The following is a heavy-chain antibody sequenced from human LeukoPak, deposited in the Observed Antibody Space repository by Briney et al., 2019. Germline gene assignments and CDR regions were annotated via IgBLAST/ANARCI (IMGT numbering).Heavy chain of an antibody. Sequence: PGGSLRLSCAASGFTFSSYGMHWVRQAPGKGLEWVAVISHDGSNKYYADSVKGRFTISRDNSKNTLYLQMNSLRAEDTAVYYATTGDHWGQGTLVTVSS. CDR3: TTGDH. CDR2: ISHDGSNK. D-gene: IGHD1-14*01. J-gene: IGHJ4*02. V-gene: IGHV3-30*03. CDR1: GFTFSSYG.